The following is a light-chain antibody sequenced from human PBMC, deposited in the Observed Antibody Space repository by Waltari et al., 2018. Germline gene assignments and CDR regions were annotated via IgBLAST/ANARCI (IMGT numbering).Light chain of an antibody. CDR3: SSSTNRNTF. CDR1: SSDVGASNY. V-gene: IGLV2-14*01. Sequence: QSALTQPASVSGSPGQSITISCTGTSSDVGASNYVSWYQQSPGKAPKLIIFDVEKRPSGVSVRFSGSKSGNTASLTISGLQAEDEADYYCSSSTNRNTFFGGGTKLTVL. CDR2: DVE. J-gene: IGLJ2*01.